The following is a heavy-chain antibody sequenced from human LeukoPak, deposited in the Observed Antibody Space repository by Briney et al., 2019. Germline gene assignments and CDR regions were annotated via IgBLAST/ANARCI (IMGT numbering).Heavy chain of an antibody. J-gene: IGHJ6*02. CDR3: ARDRYYDFWSGYPHYYYYYGMDV. CDR1: ALPFNTYP. CDR2: IYTGVTP. Sequence: GGSRSLSFLPSALPFNTYPMTGFPRAPGKGLEWASVIYTGVTPYYADSVKGRFTISRDNSKNTLYLQMNSLRAEDTAVYYCARDRYYDFWSGYPHYYYYYGMDVWGQGTTVTVSS. V-gene: IGHV3-53*01. D-gene: IGHD3-3*01.